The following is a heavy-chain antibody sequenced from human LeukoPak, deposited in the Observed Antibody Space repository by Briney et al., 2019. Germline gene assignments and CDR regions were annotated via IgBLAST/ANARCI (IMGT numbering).Heavy chain of an antibody. CDR1: GFTFSSYA. CDR2: ISGSGGST. V-gene: IGHV3-23*01. Sequence: PGGSLRLSCAASGFTFSSYAMSWVRQAPGKGLEWVSAISGSGGSTYYADSVKGRFTVSRDNSKNTLYLQMNSLRGEDTAVYYCARNRGGNEFDYWGQGTLVTVSS. CDR3: ARNRGGNEFDY. J-gene: IGHJ4*02. D-gene: IGHD4-23*01.